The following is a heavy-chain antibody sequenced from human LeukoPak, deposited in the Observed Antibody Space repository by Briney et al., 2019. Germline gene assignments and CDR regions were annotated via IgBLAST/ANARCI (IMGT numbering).Heavy chain of an antibody. CDR1: GSTFSSYA. J-gene: IGHJ4*02. V-gene: IGHV3-30*09. CDR3: ARGRGNIYYFDF. Sequence: GRSLRLSCAASGSTFSSYAMHWVRQAPGKGLEWVALISNDGTYKYYADSVKGRFAISRDNSKNTLYLQMNSLRAEDTAMYYCARGRGNIYYFDFWGQGTLVTVSS. D-gene: IGHD3-10*01. CDR2: ISNDGTYK.